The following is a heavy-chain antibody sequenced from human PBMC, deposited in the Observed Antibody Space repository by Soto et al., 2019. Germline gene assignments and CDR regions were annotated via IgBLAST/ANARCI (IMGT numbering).Heavy chain of an antibody. CDR1: GFTFSRYG. V-gene: IGHV3-33*01. D-gene: IGHD6-6*01. CDR2: IWYDGSNK. CDR3: ARDLGDSSSPPGY. Sequence: ESGGGVVQPGRSLRLSCAASGFTFSRYGMHWVRQAPGKGLEWVAVIWYDGSNKYYADSVKGRFTISRDNSKNTLYLQMNSLRAEDTAVYYCARDLGDSSSPPGYWGQGTLVTVSS. J-gene: IGHJ4*02.